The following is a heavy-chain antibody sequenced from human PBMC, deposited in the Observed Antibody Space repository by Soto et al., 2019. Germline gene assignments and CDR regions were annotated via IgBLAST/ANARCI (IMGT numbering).Heavy chain of an antibody. V-gene: IGHV3-21*01. Sequence: GGSLRLSCAASGFTFSSYSMNWVRQAPGKGLEWVSSISSSSSYIYYADSVKGRFTISRDNAKNSLYLQMNSLRAEDTAVYYCAREIGNGDYEDYWGQGTLVTVSS. CDR2: ISSSSSYI. CDR3: AREIGNGDYEDY. D-gene: IGHD4-17*01. J-gene: IGHJ4*02. CDR1: GFTFSSYS.